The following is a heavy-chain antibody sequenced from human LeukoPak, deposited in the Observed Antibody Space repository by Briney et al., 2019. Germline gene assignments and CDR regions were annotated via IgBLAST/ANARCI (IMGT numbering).Heavy chain of an antibody. CDR3: ARGSTVTTFYDY. CDR2: IYHSGKS. D-gene: IGHD4-17*01. V-gene: IGHV4-38-2*02. J-gene: IGHJ4*02. Sequence: SETLSLTCTVSGYSISSGYYWDWIRQPPGKGLEWIASIYHSGKSYYNPSLKSRVTISVDTSKNQFSLKLSSVTAADTAVYYCARGSTVTTFYDYWGQGTLVTVSS. CDR1: GYSISSGYY.